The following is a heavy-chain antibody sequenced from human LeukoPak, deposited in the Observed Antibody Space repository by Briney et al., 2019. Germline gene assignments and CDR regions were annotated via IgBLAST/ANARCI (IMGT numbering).Heavy chain of an antibody. CDR3: AAFGEVIVPLDY. J-gene: IGHJ4*02. D-gene: IGHD3-16*02. CDR1: GGSISSYY. V-gene: IGHV4-59*01. CDR2: IYYSGST. Sequence: SETLSLTCTVSGGSISSYYWSWIRQPPGKGLEWIGYIYYSGSTNYNPSLKSRVTISVDTSKNQFSLKLSSVTAADTAVYYCAAFGEVIVPLDYWGQGTLVTVSS.